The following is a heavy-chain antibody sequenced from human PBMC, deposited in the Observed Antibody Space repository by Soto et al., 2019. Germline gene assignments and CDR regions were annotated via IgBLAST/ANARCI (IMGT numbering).Heavy chain of an antibody. CDR3: ARWWSGSRQGFDP. CDR2: IYYSGST. D-gene: IGHD3-3*01. J-gene: IGHJ5*02. Sequence: TLSLTRTFSGCSISSGDYYLSWIRPHPGKGLEWIGYIYYSGSTYYNPSLKSRVTISVDTSKNQFSLKLSSVTAADTAVYYCARWWSGSRQGFDPWGQGTLVTVSS. V-gene: IGHV4-31*03. CDR1: GCSISSGDYY.